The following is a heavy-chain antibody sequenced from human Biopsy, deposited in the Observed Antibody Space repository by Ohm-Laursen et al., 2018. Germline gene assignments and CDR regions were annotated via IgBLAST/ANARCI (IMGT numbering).Heavy chain of an antibody. Sequence: SDTLFLTCTASGDSISSYYWSWIRQPPGKGLQWIGYVYYTGSTDYNPSLQSRVTISVDTSKNHFSLRLRSVTPADTAIYYCARDRGYYSDRTVPGYFDLWGRGTLVTVSS. J-gene: IGHJ2*01. CDR1: GDSISSYY. CDR3: ARDRGYYSDRTVPGYFDL. CDR2: VYYTGST. D-gene: IGHD3-22*01. V-gene: IGHV4-59*01.